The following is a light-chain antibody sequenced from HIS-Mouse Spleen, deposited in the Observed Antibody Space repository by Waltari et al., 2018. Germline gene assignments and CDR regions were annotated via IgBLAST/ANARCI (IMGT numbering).Light chain of an antibody. V-gene: IGLV3-21*03. CDR3: QVWDSSSDHVV. J-gene: IGLJ2*01. Sequence: SYVLTQPPSVSVAPGKTARITCGGNNIGSKSVHWYPQKPGQAPVLVVYEDSDRPPGIPERFSGYNSGNTATLTISRVEAGDEADYYCQVWDSSSDHVVFGGGTKLTVL. CDR1: NIGSKS. CDR2: EDS.